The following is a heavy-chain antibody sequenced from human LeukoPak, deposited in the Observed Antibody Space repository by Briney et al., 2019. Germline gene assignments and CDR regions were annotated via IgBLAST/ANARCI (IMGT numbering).Heavy chain of an antibody. J-gene: IGHJ4*02. CDR1: GGSISSSSYY. CDR2: IYYSGST. V-gene: IGHV4-39*01. Sequence: PSETLSLTCTVSGGSISSSSYYWGWIRQPPGKGLEWIGSIYYSGSTYYNPSLKSRVTISVDTSKNQFSLKLSSVTAADTAVYYCARLEVGEIGVVPAAETYYFDYWGQGTLVTVSS. CDR3: ARLEVGEIGVVPAAETYYFDY. D-gene: IGHD2-2*01.